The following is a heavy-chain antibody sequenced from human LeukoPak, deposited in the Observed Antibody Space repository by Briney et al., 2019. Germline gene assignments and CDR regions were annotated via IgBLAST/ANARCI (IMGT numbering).Heavy chain of an antibody. CDR1: GYTFASYY. Sequence: GASVKVSCKASGYTFASYYMHWVRQAPGQGLEWMGIINPSGGSTTYAQKFQGRVTMTRDTSTSTVYMELSSLRYEDTAVYYCARDSTPTYYSGTYYFEYWGQGTLVTVSS. D-gene: IGHD1-26*01. V-gene: IGHV1-46*01. CDR2: INPSGGST. CDR3: ARDSTPTYYSGTYYFEY. J-gene: IGHJ4*02.